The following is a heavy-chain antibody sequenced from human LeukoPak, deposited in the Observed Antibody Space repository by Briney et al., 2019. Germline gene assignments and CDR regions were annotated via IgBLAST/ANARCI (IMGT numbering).Heavy chain of an antibody. J-gene: IGHJ4*02. V-gene: IGHV1-46*01. CDR2: INPSGGST. CDR3: ARGLRSSYLDY. CDR1: GYTFTRYY. D-gene: IGHD2-2*01. Sequence: ASVTVPYMASGYTFTRYYMYWVRQAPGQGLEWMGIINPSGGSTSYAQQFQGRVTMTRDTSTSTVYMEVSSLRSEDTAVYYCARGLRSSYLDYWGQGTLVTVSS.